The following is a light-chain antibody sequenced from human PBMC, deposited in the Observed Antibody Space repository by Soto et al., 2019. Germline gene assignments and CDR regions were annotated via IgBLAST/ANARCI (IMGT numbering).Light chain of an antibody. CDR1: QSVSSSY. V-gene: IGKV3-20*01. CDR3: QRYDDWLRLT. J-gene: IGKJ4*01. Sequence: EIVLTQSPGTLSLSPGERATLSCRASQSVSSSYLAWYQQKPGQAPRLLIFGASYRATGIPARFSGSGSGTEFNLTISSLQSEDFAVYFCQRYDDWLRLTFGGGTKVDIK. CDR2: GAS.